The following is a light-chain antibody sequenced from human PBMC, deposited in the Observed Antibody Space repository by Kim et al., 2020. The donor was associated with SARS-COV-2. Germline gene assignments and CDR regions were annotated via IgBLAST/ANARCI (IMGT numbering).Light chain of an antibody. CDR3: NSRDSYDNVV. Sequence: VALGKTVSITCQGDSRKSLYDTGNQQSPERTPIVVIYGKNNRPTVIPDGYSGSSSKNKASFTITGTHAGDMANYFCNSRDSYDNVVFGRGTKLTVL. CDR2: GKN. CDR1: SRKSLY. J-gene: IGLJ2*01. V-gene: IGLV3-19*01.